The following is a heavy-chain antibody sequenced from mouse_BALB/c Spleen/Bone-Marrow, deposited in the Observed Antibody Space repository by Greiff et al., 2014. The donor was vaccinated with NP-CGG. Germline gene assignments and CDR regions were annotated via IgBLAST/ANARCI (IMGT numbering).Heavy chain of an antibody. V-gene: IGHV1S41*01. CDR3: ARSYYGRAMDY. Sequence: DLVKPSHSVTLTCRASGYTFTSYWINWIKQRLGQGLVWMGRIAPGSGSTNYDEIFKSKITLTVDTSTSTSYIQLSSLSSEDSAVYFCARSYYGRAMDYWGQGTSVTVSS. CDR2: IAPGSGST. J-gene: IGHJ4*01. D-gene: IGHD1-1*01. CDR1: GYTFTSYW.